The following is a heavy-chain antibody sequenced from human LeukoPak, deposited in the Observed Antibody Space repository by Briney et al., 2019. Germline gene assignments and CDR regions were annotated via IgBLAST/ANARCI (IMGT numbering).Heavy chain of an antibody. V-gene: IGHV4-59*01. Sequence: NPSETLSLTCTVSGGSISSYYWSWIRQPPGKGLEWIGYIYYSGSTNYNPSLKSRVTISVDTSKNQFSLKLSSVTAADTAVYYCARGLYPYYWYFDLWGRGTLVTDSS. CDR2: IYYSGST. CDR1: GGSISSYY. CDR3: ARGLYPYYWYFDL. D-gene: IGHD2-2*02. J-gene: IGHJ2*01.